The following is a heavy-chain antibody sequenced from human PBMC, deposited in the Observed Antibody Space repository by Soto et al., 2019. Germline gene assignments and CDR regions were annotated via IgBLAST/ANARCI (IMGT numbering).Heavy chain of an antibody. V-gene: IGHV3-33*01. D-gene: IGHD3-22*01. CDR2: IWYDGSNK. Sequence: VGSLRLSCAASGFTFSSYGMHWVRQAPGKGPEWVAVIWYDGSNKYYADSVKGRFTISRDNSKNTLYLQMNSLRAEDTAVYYCARDSRPNYYDSSGFYGMDVWGQGTTVTVSS. CDR3: ARDSRPNYYDSSGFYGMDV. J-gene: IGHJ6*02. CDR1: GFTFSSYG.